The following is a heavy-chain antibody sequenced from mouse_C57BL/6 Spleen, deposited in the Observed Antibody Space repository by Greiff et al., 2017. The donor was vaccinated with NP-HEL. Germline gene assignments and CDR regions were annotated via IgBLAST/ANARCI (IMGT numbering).Heavy chain of an antibody. D-gene: IGHD4-1*01. CDR2: ISSGSSTI. Sequence: EVKLVESGGGLVKPGRSLKLSSAHPRLPFLSSFLPFFLPSPYNGLYCVAYISSGSSTIYYADTVKGRFTISRDNAKNTLFLQMTSLRSEDTAMYYCARGFLTGYYFDYWGQGTTLTVSS. J-gene: IGHJ2*01. CDR1: RLPFLSSF. V-gene: IGHV5-17*01. CDR3: ARGFLTGYYFDY.